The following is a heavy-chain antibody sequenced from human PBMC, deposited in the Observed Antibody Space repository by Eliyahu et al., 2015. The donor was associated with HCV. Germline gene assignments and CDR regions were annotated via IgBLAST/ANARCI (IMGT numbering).Heavy chain of an antibody. CDR3: ARDKGIAARGADAFDI. J-gene: IGHJ3*02. CDR2: ISSSSSYI. CDR1: GVTXSSYS. D-gene: IGHD6-6*01. V-gene: IGHV3-21*01. Sequence: EVQLVESGGGLVKPGGSLRLSCAASGVTXSSYSMNWVRQAPGKGLEWVSSISSSSSYIYYADSVKGRFTISRDNAKNSLYLQMNSLRAEDTAVYYCARDKGIAARGADAFDIWGQGTMVTVSS.